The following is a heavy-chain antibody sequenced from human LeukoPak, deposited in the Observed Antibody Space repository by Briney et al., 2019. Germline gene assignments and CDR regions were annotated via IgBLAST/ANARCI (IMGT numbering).Heavy chain of an antibody. J-gene: IGHJ4*02. CDR2: VSDSGANT. V-gene: IGHV3-23*01. Sequence: PGGSLRLSCAASGFTLTTYAMSWVRQAPGKGLEWLSTVSDSGANTYYADSVKGRFTTSRDNSRNTVYLRMNSLSAEDTAVYYCAKSHSVEQRGYFDYWGQGTLVTVSS. CDR1: GFTLTTYA. D-gene: IGHD1/OR15-1a*01. CDR3: AKSHSVEQRGYFDY.